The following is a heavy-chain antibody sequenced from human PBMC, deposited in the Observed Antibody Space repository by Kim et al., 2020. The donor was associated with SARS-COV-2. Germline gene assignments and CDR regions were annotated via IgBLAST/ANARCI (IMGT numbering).Heavy chain of an antibody. V-gene: IGHV3-23*01. CDR1: GFTFSSYA. D-gene: IGHD3-9*01. CDR2: ISGSGGST. CDR3: AKGENYDILTGYPGYYGMDV. J-gene: IGHJ6*02. Sequence: GGSLRLSCAASGFTFSSYAMSWVRQAPGKGLEWVSAISGSGGSTYYADSVKGRFTISRDNSKNTLYLQMNSLRAEDTAVYYCAKGENYDILTGYPGYYGMDVWGQGTTVTVSS.